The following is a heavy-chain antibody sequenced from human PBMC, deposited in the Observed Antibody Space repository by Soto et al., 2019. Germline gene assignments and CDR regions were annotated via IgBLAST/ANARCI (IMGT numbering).Heavy chain of an antibody. D-gene: IGHD6-19*01. CDR2: IHSYGRT. CDR1: GGSVSSDRW. Sequence: QVQLQESGPGLVKPSGTLSLTCAVSGGSVSSDRWWTWVRQAPGKGLEWIGEIHSYGRTNYNPSLKSRVTIFVDKFKNQFSVTLTSVPAADTAVYFCAGQWLAGYGAFDHWGQGTLVTVSS. CDR3: AGQWLAGYGAFDH. V-gene: IGHV4-4*02. J-gene: IGHJ5*02.